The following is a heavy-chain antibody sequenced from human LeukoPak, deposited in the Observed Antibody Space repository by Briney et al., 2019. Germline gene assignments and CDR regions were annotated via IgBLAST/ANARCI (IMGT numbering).Heavy chain of an antibody. D-gene: IGHD2-2*01. CDR2: ISYDGSNK. V-gene: IGHV3-30*18. CDR1: GFTFSSYG. CDR3: AKDLLVQSPAASPFDY. J-gene: IGHJ4*02. Sequence: GGSLRLSCAASGFTFSSYGMHWVRQAPGKGLELVAVISYDGSNKYYADSVKGRFTISRDNSKNTLYLQMNSLRAEDTAVYYCAKDLLVQSPAASPFDYWGQGTLVTVSS.